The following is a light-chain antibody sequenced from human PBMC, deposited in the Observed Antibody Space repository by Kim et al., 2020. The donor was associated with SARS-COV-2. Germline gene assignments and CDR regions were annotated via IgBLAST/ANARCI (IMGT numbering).Light chain of an antibody. J-gene: IGLJ3*02. V-gene: IGLV3-19*01. CDR3: NSRDSSGNHWV. CDR1: SLRSYY. Sequence: LGQTVRNTCQGDSLRSYYASGYQQKAGQAPVLVIYGKNTRPSGIPDRFSGSSSGNTASLTITGAQAEDEADYYCNSRDSSGNHWVFGGGTQLTVL. CDR2: GKN.